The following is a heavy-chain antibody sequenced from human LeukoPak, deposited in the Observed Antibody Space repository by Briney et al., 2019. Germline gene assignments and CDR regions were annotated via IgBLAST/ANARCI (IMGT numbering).Heavy chain of an antibody. CDR1: GYTFNGYY. D-gene: IGHD6-19*01. V-gene: IGHV1-2*06. Sequence: ASVKVSRKASGYTFNGYYMHWVRQAPGQGLEWMGRINPNSGGTNYVQKCQGTVAMTRDTSIRTAYMELSRLRSDDTAVYYCARVKGGAVAGMGGRYYFDYWGQGTLVTVSS. CDR3: ARVKGGAVAGMGGRYYFDY. J-gene: IGHJ4*02. CDR2: INPNSGGT.